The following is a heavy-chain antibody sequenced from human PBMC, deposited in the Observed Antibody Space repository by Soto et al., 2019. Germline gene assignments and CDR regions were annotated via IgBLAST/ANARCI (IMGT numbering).Heavy chain of an antibody. J-gene: IGHJ6*02. CDR1: GGSISSSNW. V-gene: IGHV4-4*02. CDR3: ASVRGGYYYAMDV. CDR2: IYHSGST. Sequence: QVQLQESGPGLVKPSGTLSLTCAVSGGSISSSNWWSWVRQPPGKGLEWIGEIYHSGSTNYNPSPKSRVTXSXDXXKNQFSLKLSSVTAADTAVYYCASVRGGYYYAMDVWGQGTTVTVSS. D-gene: IGHD3-10*02.